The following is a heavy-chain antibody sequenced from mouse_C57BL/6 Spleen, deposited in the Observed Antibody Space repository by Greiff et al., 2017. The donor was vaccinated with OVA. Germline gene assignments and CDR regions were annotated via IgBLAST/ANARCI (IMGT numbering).Heavy chain of an antibody. CDR2: IYPGSGST. Sequence: VQLQQPGAELVKPGASVKMSCKASGYTFTSYWITWVKQRPGQGLEWIGDIYPGSGSTNYNEKFKSKATLTVDTSSSTAYMQLSSLTSEDSAVYYCARSVTTVYYFDYWGQGTTLTVSS. V-gene: IGHV1-55*01. D-gene: IGHD1-1*01. J-gene: IGHJ2*01. CDR1: GYTFTSYW. CDR3: ARSVTTVYYFDY.